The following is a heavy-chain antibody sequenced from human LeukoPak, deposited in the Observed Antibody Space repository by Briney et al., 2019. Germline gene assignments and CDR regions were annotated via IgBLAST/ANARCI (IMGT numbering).Heavy chain of an antibody. CDR1: GGSFSGYY. D-gene: IGHD2-15*01. Sequence: SETLSLTCAVYGGSFSGYYWSWIRQPPGKGLEWIGEINHSGSTNYNPSLKSRVTISVDTSKNQFSLKLSSVTAADTAVYYCARYRTWYCSGGSCYSGYFQHWGQGTLVTVSS. CDR2: INHSGST. CDR3: ARYRTWYCSGGSCYSGYFQH. V-gene: IGHV4-34*01. J-gene: IGHJ1*01.